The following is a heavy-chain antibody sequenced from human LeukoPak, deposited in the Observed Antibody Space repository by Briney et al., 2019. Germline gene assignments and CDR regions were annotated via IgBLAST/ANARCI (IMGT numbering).Heavy chain of an antibody. CDR2: INWNGGST. J-gene: IGHJ6*03. D-gene: IGHD3-22*01. CDR1: GFTFDDYG. V-gene: IGHV3-20*04. Sequence: PGGSLRLSCAASGFTFDDYGMSWVRQAPGKGLEWVSGINWNGGSTGYADSVKGRFTISRDNAKNSLYLQMNSLRAEDTALYYCGRGYYLDYYYYYIDVWGKGTTATVSS. CDR3: GRGYYLDYYYYYIDV.